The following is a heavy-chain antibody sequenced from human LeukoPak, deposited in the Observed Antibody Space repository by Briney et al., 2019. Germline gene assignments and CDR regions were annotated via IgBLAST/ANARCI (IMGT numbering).Heavy chain of an antibody. V-gene: IGHV4-34*01. CDR2: INRSGST. CDR1: GGSFSGYY. Sequence: SETLSLTCAVYGGSFSGYYWSWIRQPPGKGLEWIGEINRSGSTNYNPSLKSRVTISVDTSNNQFSLKLSSVTAADTAVYYCARGRLSSWDFEYLQHWGQGTLVTVSS. D-gene: IGHD6-13*01. CDR3: ARGRLSSWDFEYLQH. J-gene: IGHJ1*01.